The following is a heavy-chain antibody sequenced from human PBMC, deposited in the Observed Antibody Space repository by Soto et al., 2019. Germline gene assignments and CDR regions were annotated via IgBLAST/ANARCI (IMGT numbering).Heavy chain of an antibody. CDR2: IYHSGST. CDR1: GGSISSGAYS. J-gene: IGHJ4*02. Sequence: KPSETLSLTCAVSGGSISSGAYSWSWIRQPPGKGLEWIGYIYHSGSTYYNPSLKSRVTISVDTSKNQFSLKLSSVTAADTAVYYCARVFRRYCSSTSCHKRFDYWGQGTLVTVSS. D-gene: IGHD2-2*02. CDR3: ARVFRRYCSSTSCHKRFDY. V-gene: IGHV4-30-2*01.